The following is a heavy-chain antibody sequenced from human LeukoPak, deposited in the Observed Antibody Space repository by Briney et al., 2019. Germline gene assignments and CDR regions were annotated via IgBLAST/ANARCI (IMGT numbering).Heavy chain of an antibody. CDR3: ASERILSGYDSLDY. V-gene: IGHV6-1*01. CDR1: GDSVSSNSAA. CDR2: TYYRSKWYN. Sequence: SQTLSLTCAISGDSVSSNSAAWTWLRQSPSRGLEWLGRTYYRSKWYNDYAVSVKSRITINPDTSKNQFSLQLSSVTPEDTAVYYCASERILSGYDSLDYWGQGTLVTVSS. J-gene: IGHJ4*02. D-gene: IGHD5-12*01.